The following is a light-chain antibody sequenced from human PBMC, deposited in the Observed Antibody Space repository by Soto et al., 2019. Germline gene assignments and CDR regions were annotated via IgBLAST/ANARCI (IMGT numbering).Light chain of an antibody. CDR2: GDN. Sequence: QAVVTQPPSVSGAPGQRVTIPCTGSSSNIGSYYDVHWYQQLPGTVPKLLIYGDNNRPSGVPDRFSGSKSGTSASLAITGLQAEDEADYHCQSYDSSLSHVVFGGGTQLTVL. V-gene: IGLV1-40*01. J-gene: IGLJ2*01. CDR3: QSYDSSLSHVV. CDR1: SSNIGSYYD.